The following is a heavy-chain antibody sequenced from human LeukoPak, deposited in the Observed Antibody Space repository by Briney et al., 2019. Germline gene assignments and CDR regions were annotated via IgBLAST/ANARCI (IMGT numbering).Heavy chain of an antibody. CDR3: ARVSDYGDYEDY. J-gene: IGHJ4*02. D-gene: IGHD4-17*01. Sequence: SETLSLTCTVPGGSISSYCWSWIRQPAGKGLEWIGRIYTSGSTNYNPSLKSRVTMSVDTSKNQFSLKLSSVTAADTAVYYCARVSDYGDYEDYWGQGTLVTVSS. V-gene: IGHV4-4*07. CDR2: IYTSGST. CDR1: GGSISSYC.